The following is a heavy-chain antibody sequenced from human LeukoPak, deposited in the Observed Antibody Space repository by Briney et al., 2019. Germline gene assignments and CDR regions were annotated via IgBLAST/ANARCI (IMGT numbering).Heavy chain of an antibody. V-gene: IGHV3-48*03. Sequence: GGPLRLSCAASGFTFTIYTMNWFRQAPGKGLEWVSYISSSGSTIYYADSVKGRFTISRDNAKNSLYLQMNSLRAEDTAVYYCAELGITMIGGVWGKGTTVTISS. CDR1: GFTFTIYT. J-gene: IGHJ6*04. CDR2: ISSSGSTI. CDR3: AELGITMIGGV. D-gene: IGHD3-10*02.